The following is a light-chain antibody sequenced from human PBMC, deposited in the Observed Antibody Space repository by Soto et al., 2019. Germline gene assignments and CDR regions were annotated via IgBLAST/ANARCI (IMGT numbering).Light chain of an antibody. J-gene: IGKJ1*01. CDR3: QQYNSYSST. V-gene: IGKV1-5*01. CDR2: DAS. CDR1: QSISSW. Sequence: IQITQSPSTLSASVGERVTITCRASQSISSWLAWYQQKPGKDPKLLIYDASSLESGVPSRFSGSGSGTEFTLTISSLQPDDFATYYCQQYNSYSSTFGQGTKADIK.